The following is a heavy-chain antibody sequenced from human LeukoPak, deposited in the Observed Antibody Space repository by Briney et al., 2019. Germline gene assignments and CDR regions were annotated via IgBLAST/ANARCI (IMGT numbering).Heavy chain of an antibody. CDR3: AMTMVVTRDAFDI. Sequence: ASVKVSCKASGYTFTGYYMHWVRQAPGQGLEWMGRINPNSGGTNYAQKFQGRVTMTRDTSISTAYMELSRLRSEDTAVYYCAMTMVVTRDAFDIWGQGTMVTVSS. CDR1: GYTFTGYY. CDR2: INPNSGGT. J-gene: IGHJ3*02. D-gene: IGHD4-23*01. V-gene: IGHV1-2*06.